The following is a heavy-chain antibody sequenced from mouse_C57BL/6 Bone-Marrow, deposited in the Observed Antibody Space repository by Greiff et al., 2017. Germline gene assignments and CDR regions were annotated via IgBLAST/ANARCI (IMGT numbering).Heavy chain of an antibody. CDR3: ARGGTVVATGAMDY. Sequence: VQLKESGGGLVKPGGSLKLSCAASGFTFSDYGMHWVRQAPEKGLEWVAYISSGSSTIYYADTVKGRFTISRDNAKNTLFLQMTSLRSEDTAMYYCARGGTVVATGAMDYWGQGTSVTVSS. J-gene: IGHJ4*01. CDR1: GFTFSDYG. D-gene: IGHD1-1*01. V-gene: IGHV5-17*01. CDR2: ISSGSSTI.